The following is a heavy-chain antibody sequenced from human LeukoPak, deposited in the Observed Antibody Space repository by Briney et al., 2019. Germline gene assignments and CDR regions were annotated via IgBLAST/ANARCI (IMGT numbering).Heavy chain of an antibody. CDR2: IYSGGTT. D-gene: IGHD5-18*01. Sequence: GGSLRLSCTASGFAFSVYAMSWLRQAPGKGLEWVSIIYSGGTTYYADSVKGRFTISRDNSKNTLYLQMSSPRAEDTAVYYCARQQDTTNPGYWGQGTLVTVSS. CDR3: ARQQDTTNPGY. CDR1: GFAFSVYA. J-gene: IGHJ4*02. V-gene: IGHV3-66*04.